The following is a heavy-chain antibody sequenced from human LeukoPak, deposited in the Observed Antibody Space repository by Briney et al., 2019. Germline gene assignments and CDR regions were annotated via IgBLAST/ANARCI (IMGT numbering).Heavy chain of an antibody. CDR1: GFTFSSYA. CDR3: EKGIRYSGYDPFDY. J-gene: IGHJ4*02. Sequence: PGGSLRLSCAASGFTFSSYAMSWARQAPGKGLEWVSAISDSGGSTYYADSVKGRFTISRDNSKNTLYLQMNSLRAEDTVFYHGEKGIRYSGYDPFDYWGQGTLVTVSS. CDR2: ISDSGGST. V-gene: IGHV3-23*01. D-gene: IGHD5-12*01.